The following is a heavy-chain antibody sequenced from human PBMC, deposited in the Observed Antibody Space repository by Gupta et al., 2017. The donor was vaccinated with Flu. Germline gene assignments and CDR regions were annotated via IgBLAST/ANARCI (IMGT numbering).Heavy chain of an antibody. CDR3: AKAQDIVVVPAASHLDY. J-gene: IGHJ4*02. D-gene: IGHD2-2*01. V-gene: IGHV3-23*01. CDR2: ISGSGGST. Sequence: GKGLEWVSAISGSGGSTYYADSVKGRFTISRDNSKNTLYLQMNSLRAEDTAVYYCAKAQDIVVVPAASHLDYWGQGTLVTGSS.